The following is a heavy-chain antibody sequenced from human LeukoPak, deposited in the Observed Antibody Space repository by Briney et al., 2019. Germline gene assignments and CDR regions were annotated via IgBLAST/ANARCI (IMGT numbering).Heavy chain of an antibody. D-gene: IGHD3-22*01. CDR1: GFTFSDSF. V-gene: IGHV3-11*01. J-gene: IGHJ4*02. CDR3: ARGDSSGVPDY. Sequence: KPGGSLRLSCAAPGFTFSDSFMNWIRQAPGKGLEWLSYISHNGSNLDYAESVRGRFTISRDNANHSLYLQINSLRAEDTAVYYCARGDSSGVPDYWGQGTLVTVSS. CDR2: ISHNGSNL.